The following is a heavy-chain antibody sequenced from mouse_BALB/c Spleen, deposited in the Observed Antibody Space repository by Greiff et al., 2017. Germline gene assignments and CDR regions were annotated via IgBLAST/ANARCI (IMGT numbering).Heavy chain of an antibody. D-gene: IGHD2-2*01. J-gene: IGHJ2*01. CDR3: ARNGYDDGYYFDY. V-gene: IGHV3-2*02. CDR2: ISYSGST. Sequence: EVKLMESGPGLVKPSQSLSLTCTVTGYSITSDYAWNWIRQFPGNKLEWMGYISYSGSTSYNPSLKSRISITRDTSKNQFFLQLNSVTTEDTATYYCARNGYDDGYYFDYWGQGTTLTVSS. CDR1: GYSITSDYA.